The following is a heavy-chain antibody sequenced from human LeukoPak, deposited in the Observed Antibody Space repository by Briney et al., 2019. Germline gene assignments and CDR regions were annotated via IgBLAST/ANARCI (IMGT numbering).Heavy chain of an antibody. V-gene: IGHV3-30*02. CDR2: IRYDGSNK. D-gene: IGHD2-2*01. Sequence: GGSLRLSCAASGFPISNYGFHWVRQAPGKGPEWVAFIRYDGSNKLYGDSGKGRFTVSRDNSKKTLYMQMDSLRPEGRTVYYCARESGIGVGPGIHAPTEYFQHWGQGTLVTVSS. J-gene: IGHJ1*01. CDR1: GFPISNYG. CDR3: ARESGIGVGPGIHAPTEYFQH.